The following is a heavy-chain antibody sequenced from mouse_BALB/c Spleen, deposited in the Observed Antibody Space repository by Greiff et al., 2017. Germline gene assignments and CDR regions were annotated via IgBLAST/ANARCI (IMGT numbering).Heavy chain of an antibody. Sequence: DVKLVESGGGLVQPGGSLKLSCAASGFTFSSYGMSWVRQTPDKRLELVATINSNGGRTYYPDSVKGRFTISRDNAKNTLYLQMSSLKSEDTAMYYCARASYDYDGDYYAMDYWGQGTSVTVSS. V-gene: IGHV5-6-3*01. CDR3: ARASYDYDGDYYAMDY. CDR1: GFTFSSYG. CDR2: INSNGGRT. D-gene: IGHD2-4*01. J-gene: IGHJ4*01.